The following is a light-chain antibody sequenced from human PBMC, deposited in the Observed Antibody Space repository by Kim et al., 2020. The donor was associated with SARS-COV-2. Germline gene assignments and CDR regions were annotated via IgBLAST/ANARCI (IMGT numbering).Light chain of an antibody. CDR1: QSVSSL. V-gene: IGKV1-5*01. CDR3: QQYDSPSPRP. CDR2: EAS. J-gene: IGKJ1*01. Sequence: VADRGTMPRVARQSVSSLLAWYIQKAGKAPKLLSYEASTLKSGVPSRFSARGSGAEFSLTIRNLQPGDLASYFCQQYDSPSPRPFGQGTKVDIK.